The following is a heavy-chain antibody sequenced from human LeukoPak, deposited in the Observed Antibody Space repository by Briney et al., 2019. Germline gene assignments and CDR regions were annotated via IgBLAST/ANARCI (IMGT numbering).Heavy chain of an antibody. CDR1: GFIFSNYG. CDR2: ISYDGSNK. D-gene: IGHD2-2*01. Sequence: GGSLRLSCAASGFIFSNYGMHWVRQAPGKGLEWVAVISYDGSNKYYADSVKGRFTISRDNSKNTVYLQMNSLRAEDTAVYYGASSYCSSTSCYGFDHWGQGTLVTVSS. J-gene: IGHJ4*02. CDR3: ASSYCSSTSCYGFDH. V-gene: IGHV3-30*03.